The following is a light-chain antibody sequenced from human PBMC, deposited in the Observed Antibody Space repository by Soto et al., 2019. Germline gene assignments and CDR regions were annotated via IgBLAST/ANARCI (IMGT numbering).Light chain of an antibody. Sequence: EIVMTPYPATLSVSPVERATLSCRASQNIISNLAWYQQKPGQAPRLLIYGASSRATGIPDRFSGSGSGTDFTLTISRLEPEDFAVYYCQQYGSSPQTFGQGTKVDIK. V-gene: IGKV3-20*01. CDR1: QNIISN. CDR2: GAS. CDR3: QQYGSSPQT. J-gene: IGKJ1*01.